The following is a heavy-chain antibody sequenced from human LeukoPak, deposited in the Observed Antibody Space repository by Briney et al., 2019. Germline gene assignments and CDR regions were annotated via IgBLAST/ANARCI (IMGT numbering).Heavy chain of an antibody. CDR1: GGSISSSSYY. V-gene: IGHV4-39*07. D-gene: IGHD6-19*01. CDR2: IYYSGST. CDR3: ARASGYSQQWLVRY. Sequence: SETLSLTCTVSGGSISSSSYYWGWIRQPPGKGLEWIGSIYYSGSTYYNPSLKSRVTISVDTSKNQFSLKLSSVTAADTAVYYCARASGYSQQWLVRYWGQGTLVTVSS. J-gene: IGHJ4*02.